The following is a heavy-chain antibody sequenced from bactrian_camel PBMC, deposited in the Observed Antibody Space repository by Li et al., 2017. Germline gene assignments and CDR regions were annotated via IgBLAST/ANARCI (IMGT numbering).Heavy chain of an antibody. CDR2: IRNDGTT. D-gene: IGHD7*01. J-gene: IGHJ4*01. CDR1: SRMFGSCG. Sequence: VQLVESGGDLVQAGGSLKLSCVASSRMFGSCGMGWYRQAPGKERELVSNIRNDGTTTYAYPMKGRFTVSRDNDKSASYLKMNRLKIEDTSVYHCVAGMRYWGQGTQVTVS. V-gene: IGHV3S53*01. CDR3: VAGMRY.